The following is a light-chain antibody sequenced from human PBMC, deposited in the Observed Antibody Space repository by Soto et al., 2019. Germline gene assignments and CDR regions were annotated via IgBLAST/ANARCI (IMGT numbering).Light chain of an antibody. J-gene: IGKJ1*01. V-gene: IGKV1-6*01. Sequence: AIQVTQSPFSLSASVGDRVTITCRASQGIRNELGWYQQKPGKAPKLLIYAASSLQTGVPSRFSGSVSGTDFTLTISSLQPEDFATYYCLQDNNYPRTFGPGTKVEIK. CDR3: LQDNNYPRT. CDR1: QGIRNE. CDR2: AAS.